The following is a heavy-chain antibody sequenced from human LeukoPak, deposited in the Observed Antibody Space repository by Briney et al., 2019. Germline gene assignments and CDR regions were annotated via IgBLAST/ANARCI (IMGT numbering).Heavy chain of an antibody. Sequence: GESLKISCKGSGYSFTSYWIGWVRQMPGKGLEWMGIIYPGDSDTRYSPSFQGQVTISADKSISTAYLQWSSLKASDTAMYYCGRHTGVNYDSSGYPDYWGQGTLVTVSS. CDR1: GYSFTSYW. D-gene: IGHD3-22*01. CDR2: IYPGDSDT. V-gene: IGHV5-51*01. J-gene: IGHJ4*02. CDR3: GRHTGVNYDSSGYPDY.